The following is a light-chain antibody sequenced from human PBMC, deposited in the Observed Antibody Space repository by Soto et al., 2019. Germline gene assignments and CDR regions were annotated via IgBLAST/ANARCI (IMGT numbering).Light chain of an antibody. V-gene: IGKV3-20*01. CDR1: QSMKRRY. J-gene: IGKJ2*01. CDR2: AAS. CDR3: HQYDYTPQT. Sequence: EIVLMQSPGTLSLSPGESATLFCRASQSMKRRYLAWYQQKPGQAPRVLIYAASIRATGIPDRFSGSGSGTDFSLTISRLEPEDFAVYYCHQYDYTPQTFGQGTKVEIK.